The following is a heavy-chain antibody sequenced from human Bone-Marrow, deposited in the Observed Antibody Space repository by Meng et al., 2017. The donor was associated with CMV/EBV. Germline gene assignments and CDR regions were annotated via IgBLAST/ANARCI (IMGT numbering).Heavy chain of an antibody. J-gene: IGHJ6*02. Sequence: ASVKVSCKASGYTFTGYYMHWVRQAPGQGLEWMGWINPNSGGTNYAQRFQGRVTMTRDTSISTAYMELSRLRSDDTAVYYCARADYIAAAGDYYYGMDVWAQGTTATVSS. CDR2: INPNSGGT. V-gene: IGHV1-2*02. D-gene: IGHD6-13*01. CDR1: GYTFTGYY. CDR3: ARADYIAAAGDYYYGMDV.